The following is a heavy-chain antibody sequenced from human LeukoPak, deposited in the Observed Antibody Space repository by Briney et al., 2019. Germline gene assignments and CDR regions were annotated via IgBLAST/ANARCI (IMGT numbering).Heavy chain of an antibody. J-gene: IGHJ6*03. D-gene: IGHD1-26*01. CDR1: GGSFSGYY. Sequence: SETLSLTCAVYGGSFSGYYWSWIRQPLGKGLEWIGEINHSGSTNYNPSLKSRVTISVDTSKNQFSLKLSSVTAADTAVYYCARVGRYYYYYYMDVWGKGTTVTVSS. CDR3: ARVGRYYYYYYMDV. CDR2: INHSGST. V-gene: IGHV4-34*01.